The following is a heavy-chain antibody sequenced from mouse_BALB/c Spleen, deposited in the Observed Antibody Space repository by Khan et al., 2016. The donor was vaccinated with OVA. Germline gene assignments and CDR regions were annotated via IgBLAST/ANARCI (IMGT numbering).Heavy chain of an antibody. Sequence: QIQLVQSGPELKKPGETVKISCKASAYTFTNYGMNWVKQAPGKGLKWMGWINTYTGEPTYTDDFKGRFALSLETSASTAYLQINNLKNEDMATYFCAGEASSRYFDVWGAGTTVTVSS. CDR1: AYTFTNYG. J-gene: IGHJ1*01. D-gene: IGHD3-1*01. V-gene: IGHV9-1*02. CDR2: INTYTGEP. CDR3: AGEASSRYFDV.